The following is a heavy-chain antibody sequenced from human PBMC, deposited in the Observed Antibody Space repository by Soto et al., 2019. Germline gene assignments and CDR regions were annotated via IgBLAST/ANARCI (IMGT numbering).Heavy chain of an antibody. D-gene: IGHD2-15*01. CDR2: ISYDGSNK. CDR3: AKDLGVVGDDAFDI. Sequence: GGSLRLSCAASGFTFSSYGMHWVRQAPGKGLEWVAVISYDGSNKYYADSVKGRFTISRDNSKNTLYLQMNSLRAEDTAVYYCAKDLGVVGDDAFDIWGQGTMVTVSS. CDR1: GFTFSSYG. V-gene: IGHV3-30*18. J-gene: IGHJ3*02.